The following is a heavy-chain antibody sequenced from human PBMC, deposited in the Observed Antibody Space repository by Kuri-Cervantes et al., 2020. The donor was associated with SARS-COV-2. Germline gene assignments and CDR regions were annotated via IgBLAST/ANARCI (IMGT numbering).Heavy chain of an antibody. CDR1: GYTFTSYG. D-gene: IGHD1-7*01. V-gene: IGHV1-18*04. CDR2: ISAYNGNT. CDR3: AREESNWNYGGWFDP. Sequence: ASVKVSCKASGYTFTSYGISWVRQAPGQGLEWMGWISAYNGNTNYAQKLQGRVTMTTDTSTSTAYMELRSLRSDDTAVYYCAREESNWNYGGWFDPWGQGTLVTVSS. J-gene: IGHJ5*02.